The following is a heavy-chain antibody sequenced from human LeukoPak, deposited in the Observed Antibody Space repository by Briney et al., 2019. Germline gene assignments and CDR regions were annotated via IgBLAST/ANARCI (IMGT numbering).Heavy chain of an antibody. Sequence: GESLKISCEGSGYSFTSYWIGWVRQMPGKGLEWMGIIYPGDSDTRYSPSFQGQVTISAAKSISTAYLQWSSLKASDTAMYYCARLPGYCTGGVCYRFDPWGQGTLVTVSS. CDR1: GYSFTSYW. V-gene: IGHV5-51*01. CDR2: IYPGDSDT. D-gene: IGHD2-8*02. CDR3: ARLPGYCTGGVCYRFDP. J-gene: IGHJ5*02.